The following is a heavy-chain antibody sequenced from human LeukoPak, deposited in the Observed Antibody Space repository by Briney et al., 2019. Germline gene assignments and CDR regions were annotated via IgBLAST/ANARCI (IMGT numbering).Heavy chain of an antibody. CDR3: AKGSYHDSSGSFYLDY. V-gene: IGHV3-23*01. J-gene: IGHJ4*02. Sequence: GGSLRLSCAASGFTFSSYAMSWVRQAPGKGLEWVSAISGSGGSTYYADSVKGRFTISRDNSKNTLYLQMNSLRAEDTAVYYCAKGSYHDSSGSFYLDYWGQGTLVTVSP. CDR1: GFTFSSYA. D-gene: IGHD3-22*01. CDR2: ISGSGGST.